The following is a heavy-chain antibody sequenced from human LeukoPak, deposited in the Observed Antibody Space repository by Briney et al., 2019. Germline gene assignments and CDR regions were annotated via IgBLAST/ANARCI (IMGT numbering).Heavy chain of an antibody. D-gene: IGHD6-25*01. CDR2: VNHSGST. V-gene: IGHV4-34*01. CDR3: ARSAATGALEYHCCDP. Sequence: SETLSLTCAVYGGSFSGYYWSWIRQPPGKGLEWIGEVNHSGSTNYNPSLKSRVTISVDTSKNQFSLKLSSVTAADTAVYYCARSAATGALEYHCCDPYGQETLVTASS. CDR1: GGSFSGYY. J-gene: IGHJ5*02.